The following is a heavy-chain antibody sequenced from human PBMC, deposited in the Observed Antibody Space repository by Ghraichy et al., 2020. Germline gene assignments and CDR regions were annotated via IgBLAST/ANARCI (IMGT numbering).Heavy chain of an antibody. CDR2: VDYRGST. V-gene: IGHV4-59*11. CDR1: GGSISSHY. J-gene: IGHJ6*02. Sequence: SETLSLTCTVSGGSISSHYWSWIRQPPGKGLEWIGYVDYRGSTNYNPSLKSRVTISGDTSKNQFSLKLSSVTAADTDVYYCSSHAPILRYGMDVWGPGTTVTVSS. CDR3: SSHAPILRYGMDV.